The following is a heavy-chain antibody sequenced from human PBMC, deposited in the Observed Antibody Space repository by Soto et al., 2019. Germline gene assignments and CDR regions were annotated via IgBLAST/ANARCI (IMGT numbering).Heavy chain of an antibody. D-gene: IGHD5-18*01. Sequence: SETLSVTCTFSVGSISLYYWSWIRQPPGKGLEWIGYIYYDGTTNYSPSLKSRVTISVDTSNDQFSLRLSSVTAADTAVYYCARAGYSYGFGYYYDYWGQGTLVTVSS. CDR2: IYYDGTT. V-gene: IGHV4-59*01. CDR3: ARAGYSYGFGYYYDY. CDR1: VGSISLYY. J-gene: IGHJ4*02.